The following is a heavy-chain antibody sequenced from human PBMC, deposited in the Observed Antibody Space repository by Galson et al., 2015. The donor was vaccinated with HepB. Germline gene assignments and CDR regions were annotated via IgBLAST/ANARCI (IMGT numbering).Heavy chain of an antibody. V-gene: IGHV3-64D*06. Sequence: SLRLSCAASGFTFSSYAMHWVRQAPGKGLEYVSAISSNGGSTYYADSVKGRFTISRDNSKNTLYLQMSSLRAEDTAVYYCVKGRKTSNIVATTRGDYWGQGTLVTVSS. CDR2: ISSNGGST. CDR1: GFTFSSYA. J-gene: IGHJ4*02. CDR3: VKGRKTSNIVATTRGDY. D-gene: IGHD5-12*01.